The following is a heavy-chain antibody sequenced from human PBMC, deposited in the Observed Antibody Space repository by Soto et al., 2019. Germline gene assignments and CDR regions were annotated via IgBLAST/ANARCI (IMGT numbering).Heavy chain of an antibody. V-gene: IGHV4-30-4*01. J-gene: IGHJ5*02. CDR2: IYYSGST. D-gene: IGHD3-10*01. CDR1: GGSISSGDYY. CDR3: ARGVRNYYGSGSLQNWFDP. Sequence: LSLTCTVSGGSISSGDYYWSWIRQPPGKGLEWIGYIYYSGSTYYNPSLKSRVTISVDTSKNQFSLKLSSVTAADTAVYYCARGVRNYYGSGSLQNWFDPWGQGTLVTVSS.